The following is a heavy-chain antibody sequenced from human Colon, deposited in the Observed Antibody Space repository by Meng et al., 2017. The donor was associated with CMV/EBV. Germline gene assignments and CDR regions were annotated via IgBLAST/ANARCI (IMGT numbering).Heavy chain of an antibody. CDR1: VYPFGFFC. CDR3: ARAGAAVTTHFDF. Sequence: SVYPFGFFCFTWLRPAPGQGLEWVGWISAEHGNTTYAQTFRGRVTLTTDTSTKTAYMDLRGLRSDDSAVYYCARAGAAVTTHFDFWGRGTLVTVSS. V-gene: IGHV1-18*01. D-gene: IGHD4-17*01. J-gene: IGHJ4*02. CDR2: ISAEHGNT.